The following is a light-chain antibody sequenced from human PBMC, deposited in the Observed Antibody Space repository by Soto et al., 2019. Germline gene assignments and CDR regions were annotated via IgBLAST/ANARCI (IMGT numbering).Light chain of an antibody. CDR2: EVS. J-gene: IGLJ1*01. CDR1: SSDVGGYNY. Sequence: QSVLTRPASVSGSPGQSITRSCTGTSSDVGGYNYVSWYQQHPGKAPKLMIYEVSNRPSGVSNRFSGSKSGNTASLTISGLQAEDEADYYCSSYTSSSTFYVFGTGTKVTVL. V-gene: IGLV2-14*01. CDR3: SSYTSSSTFYV.